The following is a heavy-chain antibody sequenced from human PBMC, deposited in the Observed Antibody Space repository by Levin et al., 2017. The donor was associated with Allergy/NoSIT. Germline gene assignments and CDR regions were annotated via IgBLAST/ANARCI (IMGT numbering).Heavy chain of an antibody. D-gene: IGHD6-13*01. CDR1: GFSFRNYY. V-gene: IGHV3-7*01. J-gene: IGHJ4*02. Sequence: GESPKISCAVSGFSFRNYYMSWVRQAPGKGLEWVAIISPDGSVTDYVDSVKGRFTISRDNGRDSLYLQMNSLRVEDTAVYYCARDCPSWSITTARFDYWGQGSLVTVSS. CDR3: ARDCPSWSITTARFDY. CDR2: ISPDGSVT.